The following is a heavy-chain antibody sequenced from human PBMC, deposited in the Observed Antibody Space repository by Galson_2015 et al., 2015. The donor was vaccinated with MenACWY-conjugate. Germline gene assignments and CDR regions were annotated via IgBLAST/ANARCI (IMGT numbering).Heavy chain of an antibody. D-gene: IGHD1-1*01. Sequence: GLEWIGYVYYTGSTNCNPSLKSRVTISVDMSNNQFSLRLTSVTAADTAVYFCARDQFNNGWNGLDYWGQGILALVSA. J-gene: IGHJ4*02. CDR3: ARDQFNNGWNGLDY. V-gene: IGHV4-59*01. CDR2: VYYTGST.